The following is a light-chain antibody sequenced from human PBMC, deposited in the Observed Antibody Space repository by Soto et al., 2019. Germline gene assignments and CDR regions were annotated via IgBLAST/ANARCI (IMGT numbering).Light chain of an antibody. Sequence: EIVLTQSPGTLSLSPGERATLSCRASQTVGSNYLAWYQQKPGRAPRLLIYGASNRATGIPDRFSGSGSGTDFTLTISRLEPEDFAVYCCQQYGSPPYTFGQGTKLEIK. V-gene: IGKV3-20*01. CDR2: GAS. J-gene: IGKJ2*01. CDR3: QQYGSPPYT. CDR1: QTVGSNY.